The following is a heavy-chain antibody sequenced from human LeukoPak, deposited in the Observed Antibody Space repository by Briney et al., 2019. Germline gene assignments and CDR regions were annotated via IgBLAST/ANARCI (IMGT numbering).Heavy chain of an antibody. V-gene: IGHV4-39*01. J-gene: IGHJ4*02. Sequence: SETLSLTCTVSGRSISSSSYYWGWIRQPPGKGLEWIGSIYYSRSTYYNPSLKSRVTISVDTSKNQFSLKLSSVTAADTAVYSCERHAESGFGQLAFDYWGQGTLVTVSS. CDR1: GRSISSSSYY. CDR2: IYYSRST. CDR3: ERHAESGFGQLAFDY. D-gene: IGHD3-10*01.